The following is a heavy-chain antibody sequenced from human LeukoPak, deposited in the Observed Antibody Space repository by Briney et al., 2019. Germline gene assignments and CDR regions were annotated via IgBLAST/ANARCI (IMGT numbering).Heavy chain of an antibody. CDR2: LYSDGNT. V-gene: IGHV3-53*05. D-gene: IGHD6-13*01. CDR3: ARWKIGRVAAAGTLDYFDH. J-gene: IGHJ4*02. CDR1: GVTVSSNY. Sequence: PVGSLRLSCAASGVTVSSNYMGWVRQAPGKGLEWVSILYSDGNTYYADSVKGRFTISIDNSKNTVYLQMNSLRSEDTAVYYCARWKIGRVAAAGTLDYFDHWGQGTLVTVSS.